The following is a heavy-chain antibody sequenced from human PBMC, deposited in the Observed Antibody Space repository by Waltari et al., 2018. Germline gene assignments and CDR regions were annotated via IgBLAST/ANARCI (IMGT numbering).Heavy chain of an antibody. CDR3: ASHHYGDYGFDI. CDR1: GGTFSSYA. CDR2: IIPIFGTA. J-gene: IGHJ3*02. V-gene: IGHV1-69*01. D-gene: IGHD4-17*01. Sequence: QVQLVQSGAEVKKPGSSVKVSCKASGGTFSSYAISWVRQALGQGIEWRGGIIPIFGTANYAQKFQGRVTITADESTSTAYMELSSLRAEDTAVYYCASHHYGDYGFDIWGQGTMVTVSS.